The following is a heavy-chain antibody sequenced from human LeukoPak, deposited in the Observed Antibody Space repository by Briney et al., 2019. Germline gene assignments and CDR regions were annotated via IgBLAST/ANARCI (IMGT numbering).Heavy chain of an antibody. CDR1: GFTFSSYA. D-gene: IGHD3-10*01. CDR2: ISGSGGST. CDR3: AKNYYGSGSYYDAFDI. Sequence: PGGSLRLSCAASGFTFSSYAMSWVRQAPGKGLEWVSAISGSGGSTYYADSVKGRYTISRDNSKNTLSPQMNSLRAADTAAYYCAKNYYGSGSYYDAFDIWGQGTMVTVSS. V-gene: IGHV3-23*01. J-gene: IGHJ3*02.